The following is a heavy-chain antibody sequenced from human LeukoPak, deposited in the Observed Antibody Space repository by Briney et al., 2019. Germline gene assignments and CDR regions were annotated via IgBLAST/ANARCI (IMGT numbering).Heavy chain of an antibody. Sequence: GGSLRLSCADSGFSVSSNYMSWVRQAPGKGLEWVSLLYSGGTTSYPASVKGRFTISRHDSKNTLYLQMNSLGAEDTAVYYCARGGNGYYWAFDIWGQGTMVTVSS. V-gene: IGHV3-53*04. CDR2: LYSGGTT. CDR1: GFSVSSNY. D-gene: IGHD3-22*01. J-gene: IGHJ3*02. CDR3: ARGGNGYYWAFDI.